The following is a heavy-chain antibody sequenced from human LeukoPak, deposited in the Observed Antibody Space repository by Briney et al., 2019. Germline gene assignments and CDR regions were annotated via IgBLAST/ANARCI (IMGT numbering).Heavy chain of an antibody. Sequence: GGSLRLSCEASGFTFSSYGMHWVRQAPGKGLEWVAVISYDGSNKYYADSVKGRFTISRDNSKNTLYLQMNSLRAEDTAVYYCAKDRTYYYGSGSYYNGDAFDIWGQGTMVTVSS. D-gene: IGHD3-10*01. CDR3: AKDRTYYYGSGSYYNGDAFDI. J-gene: IGHJ3*02. CDR1: GFTFSSYG. V-gene: IGHV3-30*18. CDR2: ISYDGSNK.